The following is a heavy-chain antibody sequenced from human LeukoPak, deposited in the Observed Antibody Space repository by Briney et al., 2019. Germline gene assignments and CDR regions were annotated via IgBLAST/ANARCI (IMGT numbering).Heavy chain of an antibody. Sequence: SETLSLTCTVSGGSITSGNNYWNWIRQSPGKGLEWIGFIYSGGRTNYNPFLRSRVVISADASKNQISLRVKSMTAADTAVYYCVKAPTVAGSYGWFDPWGQGTLATVSS. CDR3: VKAPTVAGSYGWFDP. CDR2: IYSGGRT. CDR1: GGSITSGNNY. V-gene: IGHV4-30-4*01. D-gene: IGHD5-18*01. J-gene: IGHJ5*02.